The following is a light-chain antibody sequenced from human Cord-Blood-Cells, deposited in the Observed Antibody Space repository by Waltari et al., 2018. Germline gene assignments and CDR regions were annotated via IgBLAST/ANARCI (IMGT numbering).Light chain of an antibody. CDR2: AAS. CDR1: QGISSW. V-gene: IGKV1-12*01. CDR3: QQANSFPLT. J-gene: IGKJ4*01. Sequence: DIQLTQSPSSVSESVGARVTLTCRASQGISSWLAWYQQRPGEAPKLRSYAASSLQSGVPSRFSGSGAGTEFTLTISSLQPEDFATYYCQQANSFPLTFGGGTKVEIK.